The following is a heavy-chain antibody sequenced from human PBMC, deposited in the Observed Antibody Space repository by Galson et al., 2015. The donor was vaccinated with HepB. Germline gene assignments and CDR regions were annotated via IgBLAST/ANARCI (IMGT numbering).Heavy chain of an antibody. D-gene: IGHD1-14*01. CDR2: INPNTGGI. CDR1: GYTFTDYY. CDR3: TTDAKNQAVLNWFDP. J-gene: IGHJ5*02. V-gene: IGHV1-2*02. Sequence: SVKVSCKASGYTFTDYYMHWVRQAPGQGLEWMGWINPNTGGINYALEFLGRVTMTRDTSINTAYMELSSLRFDDTAVYYCTTDAKNQAVLNWFDPWGQGILVTVSS.